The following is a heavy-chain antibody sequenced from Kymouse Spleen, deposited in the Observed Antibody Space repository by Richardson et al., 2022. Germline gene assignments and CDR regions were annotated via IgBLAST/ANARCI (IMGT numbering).Heavy chain of an antibody. CDR1: GGSISSYY. CDR3: ARDRGIAAAVYFDY. J-gene: IGHJ4*02. Sequence: QVQLQESGPGLVKPSETLSLTCTVSGGSISSYYWSWIRQPPGKGLEWIGYIYYSGSTNYNPSLKSRVTISVDTSKNQFSLKLSSVTAADTAVYYCARDRGIAAAVYFDYWGQGTLVTVSS. CDR2: IYYSGST. V-gene: IGHV4-59*01. D-gene: IGHD6-13*01.